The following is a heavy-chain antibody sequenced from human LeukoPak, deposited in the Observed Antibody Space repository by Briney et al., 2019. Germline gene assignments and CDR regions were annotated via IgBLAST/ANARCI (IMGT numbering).Heavy chain of an antibody. D-gene: IGHD6-13*01. CDR3: AALGSFPAEGIFDY. V-gene: IGHV3-11*01. Sequence: GGSLSLSCAASGFTFSDYYMSWIRQAPGKGLEWVSYISSSGSTIYYADSVKGRFTISRDNAKNSLYLQMNSLRAEDTAVYYCAALGSFPAEGIFDYWGQGTLVTVSS. J-gene: IGHJ4*02. CDR2: ISSSGSTI. CDR1: GFTFSDYY.